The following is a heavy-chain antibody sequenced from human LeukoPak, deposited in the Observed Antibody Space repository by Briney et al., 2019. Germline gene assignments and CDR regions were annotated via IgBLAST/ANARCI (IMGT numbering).Heavy chain of an antibody. CDR2: ISHDGNNK. V-gene: IGHV3-30-3*01. Sequence: GGSLRLSCAASGFAFSSYAMHWVRQAPGKGLDGVAVISHDGNNKYYADSVKGRFTISRDSPKNRLYLQMNSLRIEDTAVYYCARGRVRRDGYNFGYWGQGTLVTVSS. CDR1: GFAFSSYA. J-gene: IGHJ4*02. D-gene: IGHD5-24*01. CDR3: ARGRVRRDGYNFGY.